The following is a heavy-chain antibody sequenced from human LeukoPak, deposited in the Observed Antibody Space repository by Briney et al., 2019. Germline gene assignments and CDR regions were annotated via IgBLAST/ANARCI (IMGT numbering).Heavy chain of an antibody. V-gene: IGHV4-61*02. Sequence: SQTLSLTCTVSGGSLSSGVYYWRWVRQPAGKGLEWLGRIYTSGSTSYSPSLKSRVTISLDTSKNQFSLRLSSVTAADTAVYYCARTAGSRVGGAFDIWGQGTMVTVSS. D-gene: IGHD2-15*01. CDR2: IYTSGST. CDR1: GGSLSSGVYY. CDR3: ARTAGSRVGGAFDI. J-gene: IGHJ3*02.